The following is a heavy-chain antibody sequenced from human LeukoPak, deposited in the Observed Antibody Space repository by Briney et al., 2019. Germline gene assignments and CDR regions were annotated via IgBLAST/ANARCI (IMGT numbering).Heavy chain of an antibody. V-gene: IGHV4-4*02. CDR1: GDSINSLDL. Sequence: SETLSLTCTVSGDSINSLDLWSWVRQPPGKGLEWIGEMYLSGTTHSNPSVKSRVTISIDKSKSQFFLNLSSVTAADTAVYYCAGLVGRYSSGLYYYYFDYWGQGTLVTVSS. D-gene: IGHD3-22*01. J-gene: IGHJ4*02. CDR2: MYLSGTT. CDR3: AGLVGRYSSGLYYYYFDY.